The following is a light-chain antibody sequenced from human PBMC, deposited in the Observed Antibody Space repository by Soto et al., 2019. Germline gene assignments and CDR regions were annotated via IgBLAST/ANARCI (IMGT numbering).Light chain of an antibody. CDR3: QQYGTSPLT. Sequence: EIVMTQSPATLSVSPGERATLSCRASQSVSNNLAWYQQQPGQAPRLLIYGASTRATGFPARFSGSGSGTDFTLTISRLEPEDFAIYYCQQYGTSPLTFGGGTKVDIK. J-gene: IGKJ4*01. CDR2: GAS. CDR1: QSVSNN. V-gene: IGKV3-15*01.